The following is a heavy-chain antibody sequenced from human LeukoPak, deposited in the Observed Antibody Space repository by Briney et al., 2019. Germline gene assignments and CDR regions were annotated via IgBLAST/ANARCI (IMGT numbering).Heavy chain of an antibody. Sequence: PGGSLRLSCAASGFTLSTYYMHWVRQAPGKGLEWVSIIYSGATTYYADSVKGRFTISRDTSKNTVSLQMNSLRADDTAVYFCARVGDHFHWNLDLWGRGTLVTVSS. CDR2: IYSGATT. J-gene: IGHJ2*01. CDR1: GFTLSTYY. CDR3: ARVGDHFHWNLDL. D-gene: IGHD3-3*02. V-gene: IGHV3-53*01.